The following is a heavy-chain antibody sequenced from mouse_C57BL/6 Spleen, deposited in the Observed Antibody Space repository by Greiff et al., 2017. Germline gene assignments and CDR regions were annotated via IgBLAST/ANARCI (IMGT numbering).Heavy chain of an antibody. D-gene: IGHD2-5*01. CDR3: ARSYYSNFLDV. J-gene: IGHJ1*03. V-gene: IGHV1-80*01. CDR1: GYAFSSYW. Sequence: VESGASVKISCKASGYAFSSYWMNWVKQRPGKGLEWIGQIYPGDGDTNYNGKFKGKATLTADKSSSTAYMQLSSLTSEDSAVYFCARSYYSNFLDVWGTGTTVTVSS. CDR2: IYPGDGDT.